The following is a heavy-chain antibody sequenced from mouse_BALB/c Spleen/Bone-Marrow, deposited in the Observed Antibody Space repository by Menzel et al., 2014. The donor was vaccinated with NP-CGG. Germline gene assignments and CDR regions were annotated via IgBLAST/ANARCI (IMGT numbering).Heavy chain of an antibody. J-gene: IGHJ4*01. Sequence: EVQLQESGAELVKPGASVKLTCTASGFNIKDTYIHWVKQRPEQGLEWIGRIDPANGNTKYDPKFQGKATITADTSSNTAYLHLSSLTSEDTAVYYCARYRYYGSSGWDYWGQGTSVIVSS. V-gene: IGHV14-3*02. D-gene: IGHD1-1*01. CDR3: ARYRYYGSSGWDY. CDR2: IDPANGNT. CDR1: GFNIKDTY.